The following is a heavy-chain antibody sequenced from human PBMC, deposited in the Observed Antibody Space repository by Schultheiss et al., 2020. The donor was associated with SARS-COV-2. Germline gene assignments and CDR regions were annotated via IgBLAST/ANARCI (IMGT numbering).Heavy chain of an antibody. J-gene: IGHJ4*02. V-gene: IGHV3-21*01. CDR3: AKELGNNNGFDY. CDR2: ISSSSSYI. D-gene: IGHD2-8*01. Sequence: GESLKISCAASGFTFSSYSMNWVRQAPGKGLEWVSSISSSSSYIYYADSVKGRFTISRDNAKNSLYLQMNSLRVADTAMYYCAKELGNNNGFDYWGQGTLVTVSS. CDR1: GFTFSSYS.